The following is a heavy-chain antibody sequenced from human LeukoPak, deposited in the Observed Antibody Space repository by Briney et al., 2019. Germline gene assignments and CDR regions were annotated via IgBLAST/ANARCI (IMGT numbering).Heavy chain of an antibody. Sequence: ASVKVSCKAPGGTFNSYGISWVRQAPGQGLEWMGWINPNSGGTNYAQKFQGRVTMTRDTSISTAYMELSRLRSDDTAVYYCARGSGGYMDVWGKGTTVTVSS. CDR3: ARGSGGYMDV. D-gene: IGHD1-26*01. V-gene: IGHV1-2*02. CDR1: GGTFNSYG. J-gene: IGHJ6*03. CDR2: INPNSGGT.